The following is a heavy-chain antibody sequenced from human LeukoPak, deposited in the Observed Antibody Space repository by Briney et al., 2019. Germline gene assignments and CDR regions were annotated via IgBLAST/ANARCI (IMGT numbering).Heavy chain of an antibody. CDR2: IRSKAYGGTT. CDR3: TRVRDGSSWYGGADY. V-gene: IGHV3-49*04. J-gene: IGHJ4*02. Sequence: PGGSLRLSCTASGFTFGDYAMSWVRQAPGKGLEWVGFIRSKAYGGTTEYAASVKGRFTISRDDSKSIAYLQMNSLKTEDTAVYYCTRVRDGSSWYGGADYWGQGTLVTVSS. D-gene: IGHD6-13*01. CDR1: GFTFGDYA.